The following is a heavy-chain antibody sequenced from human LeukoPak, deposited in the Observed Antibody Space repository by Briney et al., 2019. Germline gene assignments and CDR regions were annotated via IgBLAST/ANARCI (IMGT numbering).Heavy chain of an antibody. J-gene: IGHJ4*02. CDR1: GYTFSSYS. D-gene: IGHD2-15*01. CDR3: AREGTKVAATPDY. V-gene: IGHV3-21*01. CDR2: ISGSSSYI. Sequence: GGSLRLSCAASGYTFSSYSMNWVRQAPGKGLEWVSSISGSSSYIYYADSVKGRFTISRDNAKNSLYLQMNSLRAEDTAVYYCAREGTKVAATPDYWGQGTLVTVSS.